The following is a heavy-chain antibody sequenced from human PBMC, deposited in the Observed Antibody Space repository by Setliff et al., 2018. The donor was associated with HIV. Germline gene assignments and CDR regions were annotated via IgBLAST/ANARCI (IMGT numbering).Heavy chain of an antibody. CDR1: GYTFTSYG. Sequence: ASVKVSCKPSGYTFTSYGINWVRQAPGHPLEWMGWISGKNGNTNYAKRYQGRVTMTTDTSTSTVYMEMRSLGSEDSAVYYCARSWYYGSGSTGADYWGQGSLVTVSS. D-gene: IGHD3-10*01. CDR2: ISGKNGNT. J-gene: IGHJ4*02. V-gene: IGHV1-18*01. CDR3: ARSWYYGSGSTGADY.